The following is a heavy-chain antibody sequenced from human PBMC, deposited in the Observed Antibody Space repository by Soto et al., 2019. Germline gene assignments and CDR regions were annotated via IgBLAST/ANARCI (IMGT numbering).Heavy chain of an antibody. V-gene: IGHV6-1*01. CDR2: TYYRSKWYN. CDR1: GDGVSSNSAP. Sequence: PSQTLSLTCAISGDGVSSNSAPWNWIRQSPSRGLEWLGRTYYRSKWYNDYAESVKSRITINPDTSKNQFSLQLNSVTPQDTAVYYCARDGITIFGVVPGPYFDYWGQGTLVTVSS. J-gene: IGHJ4*02. D-gene: IGHD3-3*01. CDR3: ARDGITIFGVVPGPYFDY.